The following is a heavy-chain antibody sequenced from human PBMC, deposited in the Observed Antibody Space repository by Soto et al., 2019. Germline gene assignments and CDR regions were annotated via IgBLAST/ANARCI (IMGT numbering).Heavy chain of an antibody. D-gene: IGHD6-19*01. CDR3: ARGPTGWYGYDY. CDR2: INSDGRRT. J-gene: IGHJ4*02. CDR1: GFTFSSSW. Sequence: EVQLVESGGGLVQPGGSLRLSCAASGFTFSSSWMHWVRQAPGKGLVWVSRINSDGRRTNYADSVKGRFTISRENAKNTLYLQMHSLRAADPALYYCARGPTGWYGYDYWGQGTLVTVSS. V-gene: IGHV3-74*01.